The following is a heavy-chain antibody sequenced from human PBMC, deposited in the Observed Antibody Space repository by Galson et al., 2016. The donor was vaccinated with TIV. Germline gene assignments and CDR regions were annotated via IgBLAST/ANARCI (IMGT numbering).Heavy chain of an antibody. Sequence: QSGAEVKKPGESLRISCKTSGYNFTNYWITWVRQVPGKGLEWVGRIDPEDSYTEYISSFQGHVTISSDQSIATSYLQWGSLTASDTAMYYCARPHYRDGDYWGLGTLVTVSS. D-gene: IGHD4-17*01. J-gene: IGHJ4*02. CDR2: IDPEDSYT. CDR1: GYNFTNYW. CDR3: ARPHYRDGDY. V-gene: IGHV5-10-1*01.